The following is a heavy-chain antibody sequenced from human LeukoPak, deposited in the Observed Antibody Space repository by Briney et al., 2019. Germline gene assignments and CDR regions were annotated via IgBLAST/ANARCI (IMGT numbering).Heavy chain of an antibody. D-gene: IGHD3-10*01. CDR2: INSSGSTI. Sequence: GGSLRLSCAASGFTFSDYYMSWIRQPPGKGLEWVSYINSSGSTIYYADLVKRRFTISSNTAKNSLYLQMNSLRAGDTAVYYCARGRPGLVCYFDYCGQGTLVSVSS. CDR3: ARGRPGLVCYFDY. J-gene: IGHJ4*02. CDR1: GFTFSDYY. V-gene: IGHV3-11*04.